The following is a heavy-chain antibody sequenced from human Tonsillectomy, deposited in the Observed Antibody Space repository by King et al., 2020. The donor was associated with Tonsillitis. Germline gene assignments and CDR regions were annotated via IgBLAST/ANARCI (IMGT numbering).Heavy chain of an antibody. Sequence: VQLVESGAEVKEPGASLKVSCKASGYSFTNYYMHWVGQAPGQRLEWMGLINPSGTGTGYAQNFQGRITMTRDMSTGTDYMELSSLRSDDTAVYYCAREGGSFRHFDLWGRGTLVTVSS. J-gene: IGHJ2*01. CDR2: INPSGTGT. CDR1: GYSFTNYY. V-gene: IGHV1-46*01. D-gene: IGHD2/OR15-2a*01. CDR3: AREGGSFRHFDL.